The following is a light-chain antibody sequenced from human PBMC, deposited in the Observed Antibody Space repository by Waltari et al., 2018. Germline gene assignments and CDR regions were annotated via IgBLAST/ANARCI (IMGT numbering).Light chain of an antibody. CDR2: SAS. CDR1: TGISKS. CDR3: QQYADYPLT. J-gene: IGKJ4*01. Sequence: DIQMTQSPSSLSASVGDRATTTCRPSTGISKSLAWFQQKPGKAAKSLIFSASSLQRGVPSKFSGSGSETEFTLAINGLQPEDFATYYCQQYADYPLTFGGGTKVEMK. V-gene: IGKV1-16*02.